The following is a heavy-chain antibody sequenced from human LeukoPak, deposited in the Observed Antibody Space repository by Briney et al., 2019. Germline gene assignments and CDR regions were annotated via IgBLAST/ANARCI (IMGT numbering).Heavy chain of an antibody. D-gene: IGHD5-18*01. CDR1: GFTFSSYS. V-gene: IGHV3-21*01. Sequence: GGTLRLSCAASGFTFSSYSMNWVRQAPGKGLEWVSSISSSSSYIYYADSVKGRFTISRDNAKNSLYLQMNSLRAEDTAVYYYAREGSADTAMVRTDYGMDVWGQGTTVTVSS. CDR2: ISSSSSYI. CDR3: AREGSADTAMVRTDYGMDV. J-gene: IGHJ6*02.